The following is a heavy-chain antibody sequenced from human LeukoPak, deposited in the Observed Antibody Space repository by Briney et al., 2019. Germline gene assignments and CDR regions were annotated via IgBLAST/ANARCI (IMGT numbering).Heavy chain of an antibody. CDR1: GGSISSYY. CDR3: ARGSRYSSSWFYFDY. J-gene: IGHJ4*02. V-gene: IGHV4-59*01. D-gene: IGHD6-13*01. CDR2: IYYSGST. Sequence: SETLSLTCTVSGGSISSYYWSWIRQPPGKGLEWIGYIYYSGSTNYNPSLKSRVTISVDTSKNQFSLKLSSVTAADTAVHYCARGSRYSSSWFYFDYWGQGTLVTVSS.